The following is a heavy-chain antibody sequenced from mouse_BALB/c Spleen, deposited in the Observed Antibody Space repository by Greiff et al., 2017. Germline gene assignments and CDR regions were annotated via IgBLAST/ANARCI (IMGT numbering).Heavy chain of an antibody. J-gene: IGHJ4*01. Sequence: EVQVVESGGGLVQPGGSRKLSCAASGFTFSSFGMHWVRQAPEKGLEWVAYISSGSSTIYYADTVKGRFTISRDNPKNTLFLQMTSLRSEDTAMYYCARPWDVRFYYAMDYWGQGTSVTVSS. CDR3: ARPWDVRFYYAMDY. CDR1: GFTFSSFG. CDR2: ISSGSSTI. D-gene: IGHD4-1*01. V-gene: IGHV5-17*02.